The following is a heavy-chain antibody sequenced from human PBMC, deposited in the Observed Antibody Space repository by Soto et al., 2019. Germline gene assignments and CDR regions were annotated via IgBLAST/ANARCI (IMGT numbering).Heavy chain of an antibody. D-gene: IGHD4-17*01. CDR1: GDSVSSNSVT. Sequence: SRTLSLTCAISGDSVSSNSVTWNWIRQSPSRGLEWLGRTYYRSKWYNDYAESVKSRITINPDTSKNQFSLHLNSVTPEDTAVYYCAKGRWPMTTVAIDGMDVWGQGTTVTVSS. J-gene: IGHJ6*02. V-gene: IGHV6-1*01. CDR2: TYYRSKWYN. CDR3: AKGRWPMTTVAIDGMDV.